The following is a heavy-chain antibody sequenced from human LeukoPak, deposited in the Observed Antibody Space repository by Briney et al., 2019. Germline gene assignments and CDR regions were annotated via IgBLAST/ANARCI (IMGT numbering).Heavy chain of an antibody. Sequence: ASVKVSCKASGYTFTSYDINWVRQATGQGLEWMGWMNPNSGNTGYAQKFQGRVTMTRNTSISTAYMGLSSLRSEDTAVYYCARDSCSSTSCPDYWGQGTLVTVSS. CDR3: ARDSCSSTSCPDY. J-gene: IGHJ4*02. CDR1: GYTFTSYD. V-gene: IGHV1-8*01. D-gene: IGHD2-2*01. CDR2: MNPNSGNT.